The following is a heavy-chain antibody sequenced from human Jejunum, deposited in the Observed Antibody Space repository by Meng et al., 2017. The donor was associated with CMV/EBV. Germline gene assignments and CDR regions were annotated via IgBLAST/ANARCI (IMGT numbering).Heavy chain of an antibody. CDR1: GFIFSRYA. J-gene: IGHJ6*02. CDR3: ARQKCGGDCDMDV. D-gene: IGHD2-21*01. Sequence: SGFIFSRYAMHWVRQAPGKGLEWVALVLHDGNNKYYADSAKGRFTISRDDSRNTLYLQMNSLRAEDTAVYYCARQKCGGDCDMDVWGQGTTVTVSS. CDR2: VLHDGNNK. V-gene: IGHV3-30*04.